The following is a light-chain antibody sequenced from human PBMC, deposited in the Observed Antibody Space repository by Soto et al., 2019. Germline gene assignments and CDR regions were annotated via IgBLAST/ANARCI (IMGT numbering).Light chain of an antibody. J-gene: IGLJ1*01. Sequence: QSVLTQPASVSGSPGQSITISCTGNSSDVGGYNYVSWYQQHPGKAPKLMIYEVRTRPSGVSNLFSRSKSVNTASLTISGLQAEDEADYYCSSYTSSSTLYVFGTGTKVTVL. CDR3: SSYTSSSTLYV. CDR1: SSDVGGYNY. V-gene: IGLV2-14*01. CDR2: EVR.